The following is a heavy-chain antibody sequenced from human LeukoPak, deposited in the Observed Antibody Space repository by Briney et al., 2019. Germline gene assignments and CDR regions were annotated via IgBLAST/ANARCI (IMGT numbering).Heavy chain of an antibody. D-gene: IGHD4-11*01. CDR1: GYIFTDYY. Sequence: GASVKVSCKASGYIFTDYYMHWVRQAPGQGLEWMGGIIPIFGTANYAQKFQGRVTITADESTSTAYMELSSLRSEDTAVYYCARDLDDYSNPYYYYGTDVWGQGTTVTVSS. V-gene: IGHV1-69*13. CDR2: IIPIFGTA. J-gene: IGHJ6*02. CDR3: ARDLDDYSNPYYYYGTDV.